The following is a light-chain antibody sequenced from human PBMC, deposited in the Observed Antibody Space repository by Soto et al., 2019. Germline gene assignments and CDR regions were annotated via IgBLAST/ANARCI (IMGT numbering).Light chain of an antibody. Sequence: EIVMTQSPATLSVSPGERATLSCRASQTISSNLAWYQQRPGQAPRLLIYGASTRATCIPARFSGSGSVTEFTLTISSLQSEDFAVYFCQHYNNWPTFGQGTKVEV. CDR2: GAS. V-gene: IGKV3-15*01. CDR1: QTISSN. J-gene: IGKJ1*01. CDR3: QHYNNWPT.